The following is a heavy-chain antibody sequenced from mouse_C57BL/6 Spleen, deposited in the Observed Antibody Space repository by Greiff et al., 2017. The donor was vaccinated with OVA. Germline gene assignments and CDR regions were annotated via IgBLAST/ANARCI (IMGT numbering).Heavy chain of an antibody. D-gene: IGHD1-1*02. J-gene: IGHJ3*01. CDR2: SRNKANDYTT. Sequence: EVHLVESGGGLVQSGRSLRLSCATSGFTFSDFYMEWVRQAPGKGLEWIAASRNKANDYTTEYSASVKGRFIVSRDTSQSILYLQMNALRAEDTAIYYCAREVVGQGFAYWGQGTLVTVSA. CDR3: AREVVGQGFAY. CDR1: GFTFSDFY. V-gene: IGHV7-1*01.